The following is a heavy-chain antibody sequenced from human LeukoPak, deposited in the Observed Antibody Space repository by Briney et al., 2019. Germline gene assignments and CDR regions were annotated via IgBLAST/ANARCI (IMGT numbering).Heavy chain of an antibody. J-gene: IGHJ4*02. D-gene: IGHD2-8*02. CDR3: AKGTLGSCSGVTCYDFDN. CDR2: ITGSGRDT. V-gene: IGHV3-23*01. CDR1: GFTVSSNY. Sequence: GGSLRLSCAASGFTVSSNYMNWVRQAPGKRLEWVSSITGSGRDTYYAGSVKGRITISRDNSRNTLYLQMNSLRAEDTALYYCAKGTLGSCSGVTCYDFDNWGQGTLVTVSS.